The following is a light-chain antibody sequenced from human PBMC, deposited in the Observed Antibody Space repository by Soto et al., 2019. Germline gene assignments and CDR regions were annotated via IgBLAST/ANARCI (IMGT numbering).Light chain of an antibody. Sequence: EILMTQSPATLSVSPGERATLSCRASQSVSNNLAWYQQKPGQAPRLLTYGASTRASGVPVRFSGSGSGTDFTLTISSLQSEDFAVYYCQQDNNWPQTFGQGIKVEL. CDR3: QQDNNWPQT. CDR2: GAS. J-gene: IGKJ1*01. V-gene: IGKV3-15*01. CDR1: QSVSNN.